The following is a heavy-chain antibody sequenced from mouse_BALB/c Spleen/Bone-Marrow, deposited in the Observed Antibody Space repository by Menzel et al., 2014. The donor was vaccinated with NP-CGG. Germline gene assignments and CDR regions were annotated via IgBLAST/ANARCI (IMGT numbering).Heavy chain of an antibody. CDR2: INSNGGST. J-gene: IGHJ4*01. V-gene: IGHV5-6-3*01. Sequence: DVHLVESGGGLVQPGGSLKLSCAASGFTFSSYGMSWVRQTPDKRLELVATINSNGGSTYYPDSVKGRFTISRDNAKNTLYLQTSSLKSEDTAMYYCARDGYYVFYAMDYWGQGTSVTVSS. D-gene: IGHD2-3*01. CDR3: ARDGYYVFYAMDY. CDR1: GFTFSSYG.